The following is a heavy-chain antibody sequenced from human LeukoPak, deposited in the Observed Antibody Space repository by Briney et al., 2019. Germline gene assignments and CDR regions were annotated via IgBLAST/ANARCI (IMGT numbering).Heavy chain of an antibody. J-gene: IGHJ4*02. CDR3: AKSRLQLTMIVVPGGYYFDY. V-gene: IGHV3-21*04. Sequence: GGSLRLSCAASGFTFSSYSMNWVRQAPGKGLEWVSSISSSSSYIYYADSVKGRFTISRDNAKNSLYLQMNSLRAEDTAVYYCAKSRLQLTMIVVPGGYYFDYWGQGTLVTVSS. CDR2: ISSSSSYI. D-gene: IGHD3-22*01. CDR1: GFTFSSYS.